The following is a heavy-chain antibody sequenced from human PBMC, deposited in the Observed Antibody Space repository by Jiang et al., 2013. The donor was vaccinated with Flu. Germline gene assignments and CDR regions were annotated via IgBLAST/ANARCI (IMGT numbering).Heavy chain of an antibody. Sequence: PGLVKPSETLSLTCTVSGGSISSYYWSWIRQPPGKGLEWIGYIYYSGSTNYNPSLKSRVTISVDTSKNQFSLKLSSVTAADTAVYYCAREGYYDSSGYYFRGGMDVWGQGTTVTVSS. J-gene: IGHJ6*02. V-gene: IGHV4-59*01. CDR1: GGSISSYY. D-gene: IGHD3-22*01. CDR2: IYYSGST. CDR3: AREGYYDSSGYYFRGGMDV.